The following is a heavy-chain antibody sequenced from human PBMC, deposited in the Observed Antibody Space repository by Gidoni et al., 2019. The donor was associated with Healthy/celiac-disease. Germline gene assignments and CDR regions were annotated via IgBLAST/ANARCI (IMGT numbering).Heavy chain of an antibody. J-gene: IGHJ6*02. CDR3: ARDLADYYYYGMDV. CDR2: INSDGSST. Sequence: EVQLVESGGGLVQPGGSLRLSCAASGFNFSSYWMRWCRQAPGKGLVWVSRINSDGSSTSSADSVKGRFTISRDNAKNTLYLQMNSLRAEDTAVYYCARDLADYYYYGMDVWGQGTTVTVSS. V-gene: IGHV3-74*01. CDR1: GFNFSSYW.